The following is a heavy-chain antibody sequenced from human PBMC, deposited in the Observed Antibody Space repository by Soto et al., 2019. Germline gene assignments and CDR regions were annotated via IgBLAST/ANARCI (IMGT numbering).Heavy chain of an antibody. Sequence: GGSLRLSCAASGFTFSNYGMHWVRQTPGKGLEWVALILYDGSNKYYADSVKGRFTISRDNAKNTLYPRGSSLRAEDTAVYYCAKSRDAYNFYFYYGMDVWGQGTSVTVSS. D-gene: IGHD1-1*01. CDR2: ILYDGSNK. J-gene: IGHJ6*02. CDR1: GFTFSNYG. CDR3: AKSRDAYNFYFYYGMDV. V-gene: IGHV3-30*18.